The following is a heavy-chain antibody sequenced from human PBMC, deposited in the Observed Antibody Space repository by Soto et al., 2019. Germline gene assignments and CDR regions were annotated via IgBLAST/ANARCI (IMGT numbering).Heavy chain of an antibody. V-gene: IGHV3-23*01. CDR3: VREGSGWYSRGSFDI. Sequence: EVQLLESGGGLVGPGGSLRLSCAASGFTFSNYAMNWVRQAPGKGLECVSVISGSGGSAYYADSVQGRFTISRDNSKNTLYMQMNSLRDEDTAIYYCVREGSGWYSRGSFDIWGRGTMVTVTS. CDR1: GFTFSNYA. CDR2: ISGSGGSA. D-gene: IGHD6-19*01. J-gene: IGHJ3*02.